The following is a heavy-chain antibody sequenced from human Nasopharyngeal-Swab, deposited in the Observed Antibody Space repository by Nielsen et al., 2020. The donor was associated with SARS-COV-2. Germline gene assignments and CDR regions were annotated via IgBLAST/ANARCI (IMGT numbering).Heavy chain of an antibody. J-gene: IGHJ3*02. CDR2: ISSSSSYI. V-gene: IGHV3-21*01. Sequence: WIRQPPGKGLEWVSSISSSSSYIYSADSVKGRFTISRDNAKNSLYLQMNSLRAEDTAVYYCARPFRKGAFDIWGQGTMVTVSS. CDR3: ARPFRKGAFDI.